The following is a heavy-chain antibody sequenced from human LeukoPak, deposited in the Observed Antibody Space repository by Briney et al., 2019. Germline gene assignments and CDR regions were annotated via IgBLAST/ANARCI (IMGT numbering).Heavy chain of an antibody. Sequence: ASVKVSCKASGYSFTDYAIHWVRQAPGQGLQWMGWINTKTGNPSYAQGFTGRFVLSLDTSVRTAFLQIRSLKTEDIAVYYCVTGWYGDYWGQGTLVTVSS. J-gene: IGHJ4*02. D-gene: IGHD6-19*01. CDR3: VTGWYGDY. CDR2: INTKTGNP. V-gene: IGHV7-4-1*02. CDR1: GYSFTDYA.